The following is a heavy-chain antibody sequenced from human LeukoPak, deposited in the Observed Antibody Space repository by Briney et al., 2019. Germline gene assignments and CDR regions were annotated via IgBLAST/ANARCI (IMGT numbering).Heavy chain of an antibody. Sequence: SVKVSCKASGGSFYNFAISWVRQAPGQGLEWMRRIIPIFGTANYAQKFQDRVTISTDESTSTAYMELSSLRSEDTAVYYCSWTRIIVVNEGPNWFHPWGQGTLVTVSS. J-gene: IGHJ5*02. CDR1: GGSFYNFA. V-gene: IGHV1-69*05. CDR2: IIPIFGTA. D-gene: IGHD2/OR15-2a*01. CDR3: SWTRIIVVNEGPNWFHP.